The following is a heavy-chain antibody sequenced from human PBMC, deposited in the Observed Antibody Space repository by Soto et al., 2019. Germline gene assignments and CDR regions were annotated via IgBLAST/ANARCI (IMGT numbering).Heavy chain of an antibody. Sequence: QVQLVESGGGVDQPGRSLRLSCAASGFTFSSYAMHWVRQAPGKGLEWVAVISYDGSNKYYADSVKGRFTISRDNSKNTLYLQMNSLRAEDTAVYYCGGDSSGSFLDYWGQGTLVTVSS. J-gene: IGHJ4*02. CDR3: GGDSSGSFLDY. D-gene: IGHD3-22*01. CDR1: GFTFSSYA. CDR2: ISYDGSNK. V-gene: IGHV3-30-3*01.